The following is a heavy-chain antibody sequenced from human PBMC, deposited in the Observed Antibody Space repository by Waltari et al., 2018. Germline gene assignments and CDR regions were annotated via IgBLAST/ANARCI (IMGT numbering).Heavy chain of an antibody. Sequence: QVQLVESGGGVVQPGRSLRLSCAASGFSFSSFGMHWVRQAPGKGLEWVTIISVDGSDKYYADSVKGRFTISRDNSKNMVFLQINSLRPEDTAVYYCAKGERAFDVWGQGTMVTVSS. V-gene: IGHV3-30*18. D-gene: IGHD1-26*01. CDR3: AKGERAFDV. J-gene: IGHJ3*01. CDR1: GFSFSSFG. CDR2: ISVDGSDK.